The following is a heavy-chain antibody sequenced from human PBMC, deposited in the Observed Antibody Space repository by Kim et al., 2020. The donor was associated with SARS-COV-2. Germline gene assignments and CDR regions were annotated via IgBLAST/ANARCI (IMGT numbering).Heavy chain of an antibody. V-gene: IGHV4-39*07. CDR2: IYYSGST. D-gene: IGHD4-17*01. Sequence: SETLSLTCTVSGGSISSSSYYWGWIRQPPGKGLEWIGSIYYSGSTYYNPSLKSRVTISVDTSKNQFSLKLSSVTAADTAVYYCARGSDYPTGWFDPWGQGTLVTVSS. CDR3: ARGSDYPTGWFDP. CDR1: GGSISSSSYY. J-gene: IGHJ5*02.